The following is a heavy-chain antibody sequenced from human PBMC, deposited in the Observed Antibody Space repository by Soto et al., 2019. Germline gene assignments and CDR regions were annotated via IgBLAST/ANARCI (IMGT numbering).Heavy chain of an antibody. CDR3: ARHGYDFWSGYPFDY. Sequence: SETLSLTCTVSGVSISSYYWSWIRQPPGKGLEWIGYIYYSGSTNYNPSLKSRVTISVDTSKNQFSLKLSSVTAADTAVYYCARHGYDFWSGYPFDYWGQGTLVTVSS. D-gene: IGHD3-3*01. CDR2: IYYSGST. CDR1: GVSISSYY. V-gene: IGHV4-59*08. J-gene: IGHJ4*02.